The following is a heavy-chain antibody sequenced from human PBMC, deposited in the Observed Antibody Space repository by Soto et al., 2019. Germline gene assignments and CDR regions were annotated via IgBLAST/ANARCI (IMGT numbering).Heavy chain of an antibody. CDR1: GGTFSSYA. Sequence: SVKVSCKASGGTFSSYAISWVRQAPGQGLEWMGGIIPIFSTANYAQKFQGRVTITADESTSTAYMELSSLRSEDTAVYYCARLDGYYHYMDVWGKGTTVTVSS. J-gene: IGHJ6*03. V-gene: IGHV1-69*13. D-gene: IGHD6-13*01. CDR2: IIPIFSTA. CDR3: ARLDGYYHYMDV.